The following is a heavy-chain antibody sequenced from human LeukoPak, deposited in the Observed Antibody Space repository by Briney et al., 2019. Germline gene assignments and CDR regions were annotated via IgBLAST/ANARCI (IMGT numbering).Heavy chain of an antibody. CDR3: ASLPDDFWSVLPLP. D-gene: IGHD3-3*01. Sequence: AASVTVSCKASGGTFSSYAISWVRQAPGQGLEWMGGIIPIFGTANYAQKFQGRVTITADESTSTAYMELSSLRSEDTAVYYCASLPDDFWSVLPLPWGQGTLVTVSS. J-gene: IGHJ5*02. CDR2: IIPIFGTA. V-gene: IGHV1-69*13. CDR1: GGTFSSYA.